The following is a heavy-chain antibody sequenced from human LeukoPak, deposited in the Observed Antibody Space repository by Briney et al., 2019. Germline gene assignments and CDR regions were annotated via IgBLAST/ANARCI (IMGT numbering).Heavy chain of an antibody. Sequence: PGGSLRLSCAASGFTFDDYGMSWVRQAPGKGLEWVSGINWNGGSTGYADSVKGRFTISRGNAKNSLYLQMNSLRAEDTALYYCARDYGDYVGPVAFDIWGQGTMVTVSS. CDR3: ARDYGDYVGPVAFDI. D-gene: IGHD4-17*01. CDR2: INWNGGST. V-gene: IGHV3-20*04. J-gene: IGHJ3*02. CDR1: GFTFDDYG.